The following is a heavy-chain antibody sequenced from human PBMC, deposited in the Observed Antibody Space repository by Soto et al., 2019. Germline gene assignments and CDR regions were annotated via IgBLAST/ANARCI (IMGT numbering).Heavy chain of an antibody. Sequence: GGSLRLSCAASGFTFSSYGMHWVRQAPGKGLEWVAVISYDGSNKYYADSVKGRFTISRDNSKNTLYLQMNSLRAEDTAVYYCAKDLPLLFGELFYYYYGMDVWGQGTTVTVSS. D-gene: IGHD3-10*02. CDR3: AKDLPLLFGELFYYYYGMDV. V-gene: IGHV3-30*18. J-gene: IGHJ6*02. CDR1: GFTFSSYG. CDR2: ISYDGSNK.